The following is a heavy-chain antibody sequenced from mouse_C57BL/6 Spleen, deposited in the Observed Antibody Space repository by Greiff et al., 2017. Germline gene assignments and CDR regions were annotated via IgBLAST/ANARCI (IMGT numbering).Heavy chain of an antibody. D-gene: IGHD2-1*01. CDR3: ARGIYYYGAMDY. Sequence: EVQLQESGPSLVRPSQTLYLTCTVTGFSINSDGSWIWLRQFPGNQLEFIGYTFYSGITSYNPSLDSRTSLTRDTSKNQFSLKLSSVTTEDTATYYWARGIYYYGAMDYWGQGTSVTGSS. V-gene: IGHV3-3*01. J-gene: IGHJ4*01. CDR2: TFYSGIT. CDR1: GFSINSDGS.